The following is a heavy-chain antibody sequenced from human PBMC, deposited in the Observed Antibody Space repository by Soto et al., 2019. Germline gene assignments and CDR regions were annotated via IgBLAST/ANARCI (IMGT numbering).Heavy chain of an antibody. CDR3: ARGRFWYTPNDY. CDR1: GGSFSGHY. Sequence: PSETLSLTCAVYGGSFSGHYWSWIRQPPGKGLEWIGEINHSGSTNYNPSLKSRVTISVDTSKNQFSLKLSSVTAADTAVYYCARGRFWYTPNDYWGQGTLVTVSS. V-gene: IGHV4-34*01. CDR2: INHSGST. D-gene: IGHD6-13*01. J-gene: IGHJ4*02.